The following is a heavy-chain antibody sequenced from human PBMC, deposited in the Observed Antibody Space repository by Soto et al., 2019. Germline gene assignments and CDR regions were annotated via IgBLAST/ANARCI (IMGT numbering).Heavy chain of an antibody. CDR3: ASAMTQAQYDSLGNYYYGMDV. CDR1: GGTFSSYA. D-gene: IGHD2-2*01. J-gene: IGHJ6*02. CDR2: IIPIFGTA. Sequence: GASVKVSCKASGGTFSSYAISWVRQAPGQGLEWMGGIIPIFGTANYAQKFQGRVTITADKSTSTAYMELSSLRSEDTAVYYCASAMTQAQYDSLGNYYYGMDVWGQGTTVTV. V-gene: IGHV1-69*06.